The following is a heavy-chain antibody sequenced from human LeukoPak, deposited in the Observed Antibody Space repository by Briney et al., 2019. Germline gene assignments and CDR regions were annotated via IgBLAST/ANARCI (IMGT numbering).Heavy chain of an antibody. D-gene: IGHD2-2*01. CDR2: ISAYNGNT. Sequence: ASVKVSCKASGYTFTSYGISWVRQAPGQGLEWMGWISAYNGNTNYAQKLQGRVTMTTDTSTSTAYMELRSLRSDDTAVYYCARMARPYCSSTSCGKSSIRPKYMDVWGKGTTVTVSS. V-gene: IGHV1-18*01. CDR3: ARMARPYCSSTSCGKSSIRPKYMDV. J-gene: IGHJ6*03. CDR1: GYTFTSYG.